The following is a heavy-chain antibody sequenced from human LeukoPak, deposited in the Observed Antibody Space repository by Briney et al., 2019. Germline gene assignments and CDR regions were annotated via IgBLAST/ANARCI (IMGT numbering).Heavy chain of an antibody. CDR3: ARVNHYLYDFWSGYARLTGGYFDY. Sequence: PSETLSLTCTVSGGSISSSSYYWGWIRQPPGKGLEWIGSIYYSGSTYYNPSLKSRVTISVDTSKNQFSLKLSSVTAADTAVYYCARVNHYLYDFWSGYARLTGGYFDYWGQGTLVTVSS. D-gene: IGHD3-3*01. V-gene: IGHV4-39*01. J-gene: IGHJ4*02. CDR2: IYYSGST. CDR1: GGSISSSSYY.